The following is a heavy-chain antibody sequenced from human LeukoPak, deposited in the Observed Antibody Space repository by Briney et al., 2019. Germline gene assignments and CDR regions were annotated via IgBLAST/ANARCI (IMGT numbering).Heavy chain of an antibody. CDR2: ISIASTRI. CDR3: TRLGVGGY. D-gene: IGHD3-16*01. J-gene: IGHJ4*02. Sequence: GGSLRLSCAASGFTFSSYSMNWVRQAPGKGLEWVSTISIASTRILYADSVKGRFTISRDNAKDSLFLQMNSLRAEDTAVYFCTRLGVGGYWGQRSLVTVSS. CDR1: GFTFSSYS. V-gene: IGHV3-21*01.